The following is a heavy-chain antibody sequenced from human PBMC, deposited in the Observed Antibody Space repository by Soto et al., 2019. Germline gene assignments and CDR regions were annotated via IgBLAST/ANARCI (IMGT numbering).Heavy chain of an antibody. CDR2: ISYDGNNK. J-gene: IGHJ3*02. Sequence: GGSLRLSCAASGFSFSSYAMHWVRQAPGKGLEWVAVISYDGNNKNYADSVKGRFTISRDNSKNTLYLQMNSLRAEDTAVYYCARDLFVVVVVATSEAGAFDIWGQGTMVTVSS. D-gene: IGHD2-15*01. CDR3: ARDLFVVVVVATSEAGAFDI. CDR1: GFSFSSYA. V-gene: IGHV3-30-3*01.